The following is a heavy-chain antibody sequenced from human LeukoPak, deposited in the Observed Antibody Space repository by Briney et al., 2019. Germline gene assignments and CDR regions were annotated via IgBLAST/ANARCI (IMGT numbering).Heavy chain of an antibody. CDR1: GFTVSSNY. Sequence: GESLRLSCAASGFTVSSNYMSWVRQAPGKGLEWVSVIYSGGSTYYADSVKGRFTISRDNSKNTLYLQMNSLRAEDTAVYYCARDAWFGELLSHWGQGTLVTVSS. CDR3: ARDAWFGELLSH. CDR2: IYSGGST. V-gene: IGHV3-66*01. J-gene: IGHJ4*02. D-gene: IGHD3-10*01.